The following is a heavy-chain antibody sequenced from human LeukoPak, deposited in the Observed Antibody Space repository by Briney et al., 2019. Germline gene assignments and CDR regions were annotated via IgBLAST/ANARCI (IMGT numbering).Heavy chain of an antibody. D-gene: IGHD3-10*01. CDR2: IIPIFGTA. CDR1: GGTFSSYA. V-gene: IGHV1-69*13. Sequence: SVKVSCKASGGTFSSYAISWVRQAPGQGLEWMGGIIPIFGTANYAQKFQGRVTITADESTSTAYMELSSLRSEDTAVYYCARRSMVRGLGYYGMDVWGKGTTVTVSS. J-gene: IGHJ6*04. CDR3: ARRSMVRGLGYYGMDV.